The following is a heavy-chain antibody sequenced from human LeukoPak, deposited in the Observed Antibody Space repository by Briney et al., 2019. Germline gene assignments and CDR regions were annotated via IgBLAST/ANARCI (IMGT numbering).Heavy chain of an antibody. Sequence: ASVKVSCKASGGTFSSYAISWVRQAPGQGLEWMGGIIPIFGTANYAQKFQGRVTITADESTSTAYMELSSLRSEDTAVYYCARTQLNPIAAPPAHDAYYFDYWGQGTLVTVSS. CDR1: GGTFSSYA. D-gene: IGHD6-6*01. J-gene: IGHJ4*02. CDR3: ARTQLNPIAAPPAHDAYYFDY. CDR2: IIPIFGTA. V-gene: IGHV1-69*13.